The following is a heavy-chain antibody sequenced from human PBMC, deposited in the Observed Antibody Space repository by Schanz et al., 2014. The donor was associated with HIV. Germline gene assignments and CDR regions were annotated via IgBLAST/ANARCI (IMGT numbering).Heavy chain of an antibody. Sequence: VQLVESGGGVVQPGRSLRLSCAASGFTFRDSVVSWVRQAPGKGLEWVSVISDSGGSTYYADSVKGRFTISRDNSKNTLYLQMNSLRAEDTAVYYCAKGGRDILSYYGMDVWGQGTTVTVSS. CDR2: ISDSGGST. V-gene: IGHV3-23*04. J-gene: IGHJ6*02. CDR3: AKGGRDILSYYGMDV. D-gene: IGHD2-15*01. CDR1: GFTFRDSV.